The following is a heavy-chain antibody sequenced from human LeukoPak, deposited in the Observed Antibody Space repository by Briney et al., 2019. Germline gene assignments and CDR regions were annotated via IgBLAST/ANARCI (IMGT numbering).Heavy chain of an antibody. J-gene: IGHJ4*02. CDR1: GFTFSSYA. D-gene: IGHD1-14*01. V-gene: IGHV3-30*04. Sequence: GGSLRLSCAATGFTFSSYAMHWVRQAPGKGLEWVAVISYDGSNKYYADSVKGRFTISRDNSKNTLYLQMNSLRAEDTAVYYCAKDIKAYEIDYWGQGTLVTVSS. CDR3: AKDIKAYEIDY. CDR2: ISYDGSNK.